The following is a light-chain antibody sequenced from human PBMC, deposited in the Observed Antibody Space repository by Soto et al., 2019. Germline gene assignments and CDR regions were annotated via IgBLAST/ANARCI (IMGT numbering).Light chain of an antibody. CDR3: QQSDNWPLLS. J-gene: IGKJ4*01. CDR1: QTVSSN. Sequence: EIVLTQSPGTLSLSPGERATLSCRASQTVSSNYLAWYQQKPGQAPRLLIYGASTRATGIPARFSGSGSGTEFTLTISNLQSEDSAIYYCQQSDNWPLLSFGGGTKVDIK. CDR2: GAS. V-gene: IGKV3-15*01.